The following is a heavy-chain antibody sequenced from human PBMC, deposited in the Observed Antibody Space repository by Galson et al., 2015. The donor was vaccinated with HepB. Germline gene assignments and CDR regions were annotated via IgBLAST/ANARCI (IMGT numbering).Heavy chain of an antibody. CDR1: GYTFTSYG. D-gene: IGHD3-9*01. CDR2: ISAYNGNT. Sequence: SVKVSCKASGYTFTSYGISWVRQAPGQGLEWMGWISAYNGNTNYAQKLQGRVTMTTDTSTSTAYMELRSLRSDDTAVYYCARVYYDILTGYLDYWGQGTLVTVSS. CDR3: ARVYYDILTGYLDY. J-gene: IGHJ4*02. V-gene: IGHV1-18*01.